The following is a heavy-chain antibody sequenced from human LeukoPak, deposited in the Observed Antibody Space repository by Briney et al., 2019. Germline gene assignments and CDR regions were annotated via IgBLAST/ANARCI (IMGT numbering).Heavy chain of an antibody. Sequence: GGSLRLSCAASGFIFSSYAMSWVRQAPGKGLEWVSTISGSGGSTYYADSVKGRFTIPRDNSKNTVYLQMNSLRAEDTAVYYCASSPGIAAAGTPMRSDYWGQGTLVTVSS. D-gene: IGHD6-13*01. CDR3: ASSPGIAAAGTPMRSDY. CDR2: ISGSGGST. V-gene: IGHV3-23*01. CDR1: GFIFSSYA. J-gene: IGHJ4*02.